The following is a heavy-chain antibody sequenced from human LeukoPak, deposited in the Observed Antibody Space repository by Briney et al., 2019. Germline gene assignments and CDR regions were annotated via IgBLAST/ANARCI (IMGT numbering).Heavy chain of an antibody. CDR1: GYSISSGYY. CDR2: IYHSGST. Sequence: SETLSLTCTVSGYSISSGYYWGWIRQPPGKGLEWIGSIYHSGSTYYNPSLKSRVTISVDTSKNQFSLKLSSVTAADTAVYYCATLRTAARFDYWGQGTLVTVSS. J-gene: IGHJ4*02. D-gene: IGHD6-6*01. CDR3: ATLRTAARFDY. V-gene: IGHV4-38-2*02.